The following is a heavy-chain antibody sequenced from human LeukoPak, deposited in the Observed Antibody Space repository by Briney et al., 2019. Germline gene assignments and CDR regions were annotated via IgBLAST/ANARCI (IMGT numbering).Heavy chain of an antibody. CDR3: ATGRSSGWSYAFDF. D-gene: IGHD6-19*01. CDR2: IGTLADT. Sequence: PGGSLRLSCAASGLTFSRQDMHWVRQTTGKGLEWVSAIGTLADTFYSDSVKGRFTISRENAKNSLYLQMNNLRAGDTATYYCATGRSSGWSYAFDFWGRGTMVTVSS. CDR1: GLTFSRQD. J-gene: IGHJ3*01. V-gene: IGHV3-13*01.